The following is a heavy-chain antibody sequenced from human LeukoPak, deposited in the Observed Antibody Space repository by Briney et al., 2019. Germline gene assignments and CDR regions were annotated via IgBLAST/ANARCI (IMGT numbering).Heavy chain of an antibody. D-gene: IGHD3-22*01. Sequence: GGSLRLSCVASGSTLSTYGMHWVRQAPGKGLEWVAIASYDGSIEHYADSVKGRFTISRDTSKNTLYLQMNSLRAEDTAVYYCAKDQWYYYDSSGYYDYWGQGTLVTVSS. V-gene: IGHV3-30*18. CDR3: AKDQWYYYDSSGYYDY. J-gene: IGHJ4*02. CDR1: GSTLSTYG. CDR2: ASYDGSIE.